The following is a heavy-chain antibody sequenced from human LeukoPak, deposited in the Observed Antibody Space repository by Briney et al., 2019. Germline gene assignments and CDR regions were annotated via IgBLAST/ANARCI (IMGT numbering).Heavy chain of an antibody. CDR2: VASDEKTI. Sequence: PGGSLRLSCVASGFTFTGHSMHWVRQAPGKGLEWVAVVASDEKTIFYADSLKGRFTISRDNSKNTVYLQMNSLRDEDTAVYYCARERRGGATPFDYWGQGSLVSVSS. CDR3: ARERRGGATPFDY. D-gene: IGHD1-26*01. J-gene: IGHJ4*02. V-gene: IGHV3-30*04. CDR1: GFTFTGHS.